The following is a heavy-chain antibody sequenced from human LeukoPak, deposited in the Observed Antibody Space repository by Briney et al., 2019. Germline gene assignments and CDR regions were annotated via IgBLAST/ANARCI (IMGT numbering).Heavy chain of an antibody. CDR1: GGTFSSYA. CDR2: IIPILGIA. V-gene: IGHV1-69*04. D-gene: IGHD3-22*01. CDR3: AGNYYDSSSYYYDDDY. Sequence: ASVKVSCKASGGTFSSYAISWVRQAPGQGLGWMGRIIPILGIANYAQKFQGRVTITADKSTSTAYMELSSLRSEDTAVYYCAGNYYDSSSYYYDDDYWGQGTLATVSS. J-gene: IGHJ4*02.